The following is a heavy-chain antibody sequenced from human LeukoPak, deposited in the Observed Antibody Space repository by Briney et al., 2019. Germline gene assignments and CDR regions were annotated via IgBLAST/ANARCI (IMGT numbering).Heavy chain of an antibody. J-gene: IGHJ3*02. D-gene: IGHD3-22*01. Sequence: PSETLSLTCTVSGGSISSYYWSWIRQPPGKGLEWIGYIYYSGSTNYNPSLKSRVTISVDTSKNQFSLKLSSVTAADTAVYYCARHHPNDSGGYNYAFDIWGQGTMVTVSS. V-gene: IGHV4-59*08. CDR1: GGSISSYY. CDR2: IYYSGST. CDR3: ARHHPNDSGGYNYAFDI.